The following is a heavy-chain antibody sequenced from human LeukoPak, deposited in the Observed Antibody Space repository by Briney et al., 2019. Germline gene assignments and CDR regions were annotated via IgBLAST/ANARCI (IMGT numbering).Heavy chain of an antibody. CDR3: ARARPGTGYYMDV. CDR2: ISAYNGNT. CDR1: GYTFTSYG. J-gene: IGHJ6*03. Sequence: ASVKVSCKASGYTFTSYGISWVRQAPGQGIECMGWISAYNGNTNYAQKLQGRVTMTTDTSTSTAYMELRSLRSDGTAVYYCARARPGTGYYMDVWGKGTTVTVSS. V-gene: IGHV1-18*01. D-gene: IGHD3-10*01.